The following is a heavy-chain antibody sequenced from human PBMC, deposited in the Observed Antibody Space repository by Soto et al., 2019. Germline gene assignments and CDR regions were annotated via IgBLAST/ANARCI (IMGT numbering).Heavy chain of an antibody. D-gene: IGHD3-22*01. J-gene: IGHJ1*01. CDR3: ATDLPPLARRPYDSSGYYRFSAEYFQH. Sequence: ASVKVSCKPSGYTFTSYAITWVRQAPGQGLEWLGWIDPFSGDTTYSRKFQGRVTMTTETSTSTAYMELRRLRFDDAAVYYCATDLPPLARRPYDSSGYYRFSAEYFQHWGQGTLVTVSS. V-gene: IGHV1-18*01. CDR2: IDPFSGDT. CDR1: GYTFTSYA.